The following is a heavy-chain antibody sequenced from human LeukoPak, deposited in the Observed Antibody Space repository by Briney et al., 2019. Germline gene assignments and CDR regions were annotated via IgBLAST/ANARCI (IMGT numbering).Heavy chain of an antibody. CDR1: GGSISSSSYY. J-gene: IGHJ1*01. Sequence: SETLSLTCTVSGGSISSSSYYWGWIRQPPGKGLEWIGSIYYSGSTYYNPSLKSRVTISVDTSKNQFSLKLSSVTAADTAVYYCASVVGAHEYFQHWGQGTLVTVSS. CDR2: IYYSGST. CDR3: ASVVGAHEYFQH. D-gene: IGHD1-26*01. V-gene: IGHV4-39*01.